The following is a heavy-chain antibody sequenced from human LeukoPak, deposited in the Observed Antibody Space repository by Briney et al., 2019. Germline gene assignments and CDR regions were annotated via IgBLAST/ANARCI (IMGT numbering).Heavy chain of an antibody. CDR3: AREPNYGFDI. Sequence: SETLSLTCTVSGGSISSGNYYWSWIRQPAGKGLEWIGRIHTSGNTYFNPSRKSRVTMSVDTSKNHFSLRLSSVTAADTAMYFCAREPNYGFDIWGHGTMVTVSS. CDR1: GGSISSGNYY. V-gene: IGHV4-61*02. J-gene: IGHJ3*02. CDR2: IHTSGNT. D-gene: IGHD2-8*01.